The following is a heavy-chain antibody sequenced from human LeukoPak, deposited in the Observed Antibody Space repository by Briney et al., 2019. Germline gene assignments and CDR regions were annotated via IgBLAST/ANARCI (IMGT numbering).Heavy chain of an antibody. CDR3: ARVLHRTTDY. CDR2: IYYSGST. CDR1: GDSISSVYW. D-gene: IGHD4-17*01. Sequence: SETLSLTCVVSGDSISSVYWWSWVRQHPGKGLEWIGYIYYSGSTYYNPSLKSRVTISVDTSKNQFSLKLSSVTAADTAVYYCARVLHRTTDYWGQGTLVTVSS. J-gene: IGHJ4*02. V-gene: IGHV4-31*11.